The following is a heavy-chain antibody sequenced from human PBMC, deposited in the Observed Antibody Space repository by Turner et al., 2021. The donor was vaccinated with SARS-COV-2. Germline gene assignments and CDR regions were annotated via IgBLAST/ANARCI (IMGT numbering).Heavy chain of an antibody. CDR1: GFTFSIYA. D-gene: IGHD5-12*01. V-gene: IGHV3-23*01. CDR2: IVGSGYST. Sequence: EVQLLESGGDLVQPGGSLRLSWVASGFTFSIYAMNWVRQAPGKGLEWVSTIVGSGYSTYYADSVKGRFTISRDNSKNTVYLQMNSLRDEDTALYYCAKDQVSGDGYVVFDYWGQGTQVTVSS. J-gene: IGHJ4*02. CDR3: AKDQVSGDGYVVFDY.